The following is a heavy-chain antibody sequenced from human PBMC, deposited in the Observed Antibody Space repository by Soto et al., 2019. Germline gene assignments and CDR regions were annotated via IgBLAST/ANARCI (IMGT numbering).Heavy chain of an antibody. Sequence: WSLRLSCAASVFTFSSYGIHWGGQAPGKGLEWLAVISYDGSNKYYADSVKGRFTISRDNSKNTLYLQMNSLRAEDTAVYYCAKDQIAAASPTPTGDYYYYYGMDVWGQGTTVTVYS. V-gene: IGHV3-30*18. CDR1: VFTFSSYG. CDR3: AKDQIAAASPTPTGDYYYYYGMDV. CDR2: ISYDGSNK. D-gene: IGHD6-13*01. J-gene: IGHJ6*02.